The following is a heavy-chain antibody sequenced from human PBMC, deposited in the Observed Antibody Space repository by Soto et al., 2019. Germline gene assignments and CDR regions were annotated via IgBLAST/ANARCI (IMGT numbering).Heavy chain of an antibody. CDR3: ASDPMVRGVMMFDY. CDR1: GFTFSSYS. Sequence: ESGGGLVKPGGSLRLSCAASGFTFSSYSMNWVRQAPGKGLEWVSSISSSSSYIYYADSVKGRFTISRDNAKNSLYLQMNSLRAEDTAVYYCASDPMVRGVMMFDYWGQGTLVTVSS. J-gene: IGHJ4*02. CDR2: ISSSSSYI. D-gene: IGHD3-10*01. V-gene: IGHV3-21*01.